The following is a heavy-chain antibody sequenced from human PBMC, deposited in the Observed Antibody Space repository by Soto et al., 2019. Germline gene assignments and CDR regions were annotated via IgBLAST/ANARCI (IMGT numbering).Heavy chain of an antibody. CDR3: ARDGFGVRYFDWLSNYYYYGMDV. V-gene: IGHV4-31*03. CDR1: GGSISSGGYY. J-gene: IGHJ6*02. CDR2: IYYSGST. Sequence: NPSETLSLTCTVSGGSISSGGYYWSWIRQHPGKGLEWIGYIYYSGSTYYNPSLKSRVTISVDTSKNQFSLKLSSVTAADTAVYYCARDGFGVRYFDWLSNYYYYGMDVWGQGTTVTVSS. D-gene: IGHD3-9*01.